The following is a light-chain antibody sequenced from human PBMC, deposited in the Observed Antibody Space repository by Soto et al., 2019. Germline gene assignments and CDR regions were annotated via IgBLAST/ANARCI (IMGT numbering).Light chain of an antibody. V-gene: IGKV3-20*01. J-gene: IGKJ1*01. Sequence: EIVLTQSPGALSLSPGEGATLSFRASQSLSSSYVAWYQQKVGQPPRLLIYGASNRATGVPDRFSGSWSGTEFTLTISRLEPEDFAVYYCRQRQSWPRTFGQGTKVDIK. CDR2: GAS. CDR3: RQRQSWPRT. CDR1: QSLSSSY.